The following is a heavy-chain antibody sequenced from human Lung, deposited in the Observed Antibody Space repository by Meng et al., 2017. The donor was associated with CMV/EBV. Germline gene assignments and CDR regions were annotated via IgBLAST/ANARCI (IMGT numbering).Heavy chain of an antibody. V-gene: IGHV4-4*02. Sequence: QVQLTGSGPGLVKPSGTLSLTCAVSGGSISSSSWWIWVRQPPGKGLEWIGEIYHSGSTNYNPSLKSRVTISVDKSKNQFSLNLSSVTAADTAVHYCARVGQWLPIDCWGQGTLVTVSS. CDR1: GGSISSSSW. J-gene: IGHJ4*02. CDR2: IYHSGST. D-gene: IGHD6-19*01. CDR3: ARVGQWLPIDC.